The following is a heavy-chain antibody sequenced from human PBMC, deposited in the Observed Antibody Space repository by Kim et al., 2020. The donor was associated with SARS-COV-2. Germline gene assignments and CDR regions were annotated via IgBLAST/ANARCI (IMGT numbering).Heavy chain of an antibody. CDR3: TRESGSWYIPLGVDY. D-gene: IGHD6-13*01. V-gene: IGHV3-49*03. J-gene: IGHJ4*02. CDR2: IRSKAYGGTT. Sequence: GGSLRLSCTASGFTFGDYAMSWFRQAPGKGLEWVGFIRSKAYGGTTEYAASVKGRFTISRDDSKSIAYLQMNSLKTEDTAVYYCTRESGSWYIPLGVDYWGQGTLVTVSS. CDR1: GFTFGDYA.